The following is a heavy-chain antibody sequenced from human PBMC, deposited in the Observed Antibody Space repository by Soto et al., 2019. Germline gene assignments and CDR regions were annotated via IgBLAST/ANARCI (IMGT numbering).Heavy chain of an antibody. V-gene: IGHV4-39*01. CDR3: ARSGDASPGGSYYYYYGMDV. J-gene: IGHJ6*02. CDR1: GVSISSSSYY. CDR2: FYYSGST. Sequence: QLQLQESGPGLVKPSETLSLTCTVSGVSISSSSYYWGWIRQPPGKGLEWIGTFYYSGSTYYNPSLKSRVSISGDTSQNQFSLNLSSVTAADTAVYYCARSGDASPGGSYYYYYGMDVWGQGTTVTVSS. D-gene: IGHD2-15*01.